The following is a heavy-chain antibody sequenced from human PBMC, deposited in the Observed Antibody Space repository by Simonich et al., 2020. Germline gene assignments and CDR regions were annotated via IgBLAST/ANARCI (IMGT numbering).Heavy chain of an antibody. CDR2: IRWNSGSI. D-gene: IGHD6-13*01. V-gene: IGHV3-9*01. Sequence: EVQLVESGGGLVQPGRSLRLSCAASGFPFDDYAMHWVRHAPGKGLEWVSGIRWNSGSIGYADSVKGRFTISRDNAKNSLYLHMNSLRAEDTALYYCAKDVAAAGTEYFQHWGQGTLVTVSS. J-gene: IGHJ1*01. CDR3: AKDVAAAGTEYFQH. CDR1: GFPFDDYA.